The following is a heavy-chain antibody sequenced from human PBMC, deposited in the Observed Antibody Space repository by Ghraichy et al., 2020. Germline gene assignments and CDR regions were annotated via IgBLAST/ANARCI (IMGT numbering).Heavy chain of an antibody. CDR1: GGSFSGYY. Sequence: SETLSLTCAVYGGSFSGYYWSWIRQPPGKGLEWIGEINHSGSTNYNPSLKSRVTISVDTSKNQFSLKLSSVTAADTAVYYCARGGEYYYDSSGYFGYGMDVWGQGTTVTVSS. D-gene: IGHD3-22*01. CDR3: ARGGEYYYDSSGYFGYGMDV. CDR2: INHSGST. J-gene: IGHJ6*02. V-gene: IGHV4-34*01.